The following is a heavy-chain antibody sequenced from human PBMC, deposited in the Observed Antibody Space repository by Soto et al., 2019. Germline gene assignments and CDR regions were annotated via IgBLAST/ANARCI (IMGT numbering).Heavy chain of an antibody. J-gene: IGHJ6*03. V-gene: IGHV4-59*01. D-gene: IGHD4-17*01. CDR1: GGSISSYS. CDR3: ARAPTVTISAYYYYYYMDV. CDR2: IYYSGST. Sequence: QVQLQESGPGLVKPSETLSLTCTVSGGSISSYSWSWIRQPPGKGLDWIGYIYYSGSTNYNPSLKSRVTISVDTSKNQFSLKLSSVTAADTAVYYCARAPTVTISAYYYYYYMDVWGKGTTVTVSS.